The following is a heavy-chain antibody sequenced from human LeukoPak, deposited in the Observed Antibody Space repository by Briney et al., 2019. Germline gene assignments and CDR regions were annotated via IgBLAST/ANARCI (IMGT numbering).Heavy chain of an antibody. CDR3: ARGGARYCTSSSCYEDWFDP. CDR2: ISSSSDYI. Sequence: GGSLRLSCAASGFTFSTYSMNWVRQAPGKGLEWVSSISSSSDYIHYADSLKGRFTNSRDNAKSSLYLQMNSLRAEDTAVYYCARGGARYCTSSSCYEDWFDPWGQGILVTVSS. V-gene: IGHV3-21*01. D-gene: IGHD2-2*01. CDR1: GFTFSTYS. J-gene: IGHJ5*02.